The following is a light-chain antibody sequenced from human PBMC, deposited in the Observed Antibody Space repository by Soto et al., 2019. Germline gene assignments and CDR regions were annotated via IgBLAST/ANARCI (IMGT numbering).Light chain of an antibody. CDR3: QQFDNVPFT. Sequence: DIQMTQSPSSLSASVGDRVTIICQARQDITNYLNWYQQKPGKAPKLLSYDASNLETGVPSRFSGSGSGTHFSFTVSSLQPEDIATYYCQQFDNVPFTFGQGTRLEMK. V-gene: IGKV1-33*01. CDR2: DAS. CDR1: QDITNY. J-gene: IGKJ5*01.